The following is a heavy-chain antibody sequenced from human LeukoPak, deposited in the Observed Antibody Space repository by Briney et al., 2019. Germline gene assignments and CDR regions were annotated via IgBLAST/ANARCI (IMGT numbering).Heavy chain of an antibody. Sequence: PSETLSLTCAVYGGSFSGYYWSWIRQPPGKGLEWIGEINHSGSTNYNPSLKSRVTISVDTSKNQFSLKLSSVTAADTAVYYCARSTVTRGADDYWGQGTLVTVSS. J-gene: IGHJ4*02. CDR1: GGSFSGYY. CDR3: ARSTVTRGADDY. CDR2: INHSGST. D-gene: IGHD4-17*01. V-gene: IGHV4-34*01.